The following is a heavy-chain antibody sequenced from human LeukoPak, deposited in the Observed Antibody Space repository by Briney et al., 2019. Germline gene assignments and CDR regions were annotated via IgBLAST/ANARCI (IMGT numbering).Heavy chain of an antibody. CDR3: ARGGTFYPSIDY. V-gene: IGHV1-18*01. J-gene: IGHJ4*02. Sequence: ASVTVSCKTSGYTFTTSYINWVRQAPAQGLDGMGWVSAYNGKTSYAQRFQGRVTMTTDSSTSTAYMDLASLRYDDTAVYYCARGGTFYPSIDYWGQGTLVTVSS. CDR1: GYTFTTSY. D-gene: IGHD1-26*01. CDR2: VSAYNGKT.